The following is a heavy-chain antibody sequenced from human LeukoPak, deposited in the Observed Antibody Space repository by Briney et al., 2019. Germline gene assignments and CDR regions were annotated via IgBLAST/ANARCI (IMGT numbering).Heavy chain of an antibody. D-gene: IGHD3-3*01. CDR3: ARGRYYGDY. CDR1: GFTVSSNY. V-gene: IGHV3-23*01. CDR2: ISGSGGST. Sequence: GGSLRLSCAASGFTVSSNYMSWVRQAPGKGLEWVSAISGSGGSTYYADSVKGRFTISRDNSKNTLYLQMNSLRAEDTAIYYCARGRYYGDYWGQGTLVTVSS. J-gene: IGHJ4*02.